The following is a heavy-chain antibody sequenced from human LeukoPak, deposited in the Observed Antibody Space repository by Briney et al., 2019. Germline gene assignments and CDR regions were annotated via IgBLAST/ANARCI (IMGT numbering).Heavy chain of an antibody. V-gene: IGHV4-38-2*02. D-gene: IGHD3-3*01. CDR2: MYHGGST. Sequence: PSETLSLTCTVSGYSISSGFYWGWIRQPPGKGLEWIGSMYHGGSTYYNPSLKSRVTISVDTSKNQFSLKLSSVTAADTAVYYCARDNLEWTTSWGQGTLVTVSS. J-gene: IGHJ5*02. CDR3: ARDNLEWTTS. CDR1: GYSISSGFY.